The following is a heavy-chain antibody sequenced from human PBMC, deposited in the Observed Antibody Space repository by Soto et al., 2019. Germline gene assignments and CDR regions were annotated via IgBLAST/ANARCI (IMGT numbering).Heavy chain of an antibody. CDR1: GFTFSSYG. CDR3: AKMTSFTGGNDY. V-gene: IGHV3-30*18. J-gene: IGHJ4*02. Sequence: QVQLVESGGGVVQPGRSLRLSCAASGFTFSSYGMHWVRQAPGKGLEWVAVISYDGSNKYYADSVKGRFTISRDNSKNTLYLQMNSLRAEDTAVYYVAKMTSFTGGNDYWGQGTLVTVSS. D-gene: IGHD3-16*01. CDR2: ISYDGSNK.